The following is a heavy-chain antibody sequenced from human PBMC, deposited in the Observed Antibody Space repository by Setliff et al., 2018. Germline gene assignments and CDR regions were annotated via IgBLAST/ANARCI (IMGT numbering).Heavy chain of an antibody. D-gene: IGHD3-10*01. V-gene: IGHV4-34*01. Sequence: SETLSLTCAVYGGSFSGYYWNWIRQAPGKGLEWIGEINHRGTTSYTPSLKGRVTMSVDTSRNQFSLLLISVAAADTAVYYCARHVGTRSRGYNYYYYFMDVWGKGTTVTVSS. CDR3: ARHVGTRSRGYNYYYYFMDV. J-gene: IGHJ6*03. CDR1: GGSFSGYY. CDR2: INHRGTT.